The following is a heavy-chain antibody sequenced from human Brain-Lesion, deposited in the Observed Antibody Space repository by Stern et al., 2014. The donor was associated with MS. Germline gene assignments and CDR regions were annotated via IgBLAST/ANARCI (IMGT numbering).Heavy chain of an antibody. V-gene: IGHV3-9*01. CDR3: ARDITGSSAYFAY. CDR1: GFTFDDYA. Sequence: EVQLVESGGDLVQPGRSLRLSCAAFGFTFDDYAMHRVRQAPGKGLGWVAGISWNSGTIGYADSVKGRFTTSRDNAYSSLYLQMNSLRPEDTALYYCARDITGSSAYFAYWGQGTLVTVSS. D-gene: IGHD1-14*01. CDR2: ISWNSGTI. J-gene: IGHJ4*02.